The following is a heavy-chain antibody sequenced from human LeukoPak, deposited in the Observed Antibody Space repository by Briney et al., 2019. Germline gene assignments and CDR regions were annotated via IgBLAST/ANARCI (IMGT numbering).Heavy chain of an antibody. J-gene: IGHJ4*02. CDR3: ASAGIAARRILAVRHRYYFDY. V-gene: IGHV4-31*03. D-gene: IGHD6-6*01. Sequence: SQTLSLTCTVSGGSISSGGYYWSWIRQHPGKGLEWIVYIYYSGSTYYNPSLKSRVTISVDTSKNQFSLKLSSVTAADTAVYYCASAGIAARRILAVRHRYYFDYWGQGTLVTVSS. CDR2: IYYSGST. CDR1: GGSISSGGYY.